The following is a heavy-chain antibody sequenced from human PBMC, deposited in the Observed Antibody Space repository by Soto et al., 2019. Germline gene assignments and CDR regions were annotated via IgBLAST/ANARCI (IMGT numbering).Heavy chain of an antibody. CDR2: IKQDGSEK. CDR3: ATSGGGWLQPPV. Sequence: GGSLRLSCAVSGFTFRSNWMSWVRQAPGKGLEWVANIKQDGSEKYYVDSVKGRFTISRDNAKNSLYLQMNSLRAEDTAVYYCATSGGGWLQPPVWGQGTLVTVSS. D-gene: IGHD5-12*01. CDR1: GFTFRSNW. V-gene: IGHV3-7*03. J-gene: IGHJ4*02.